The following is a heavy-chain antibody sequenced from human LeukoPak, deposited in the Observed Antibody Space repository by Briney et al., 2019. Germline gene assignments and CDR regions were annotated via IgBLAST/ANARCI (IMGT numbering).Heavy chain of an antibody. Sequence: GESLKISCKGSGYSFTSYWIGWVRQMPGKGLEWMGIIYPSDSDTRYSPSFQGQVTISADKSISTAYLQWSSLKASDTAMYYCARHPKIMTTVTPIYGMDVWGQGTTVTVSS. J-gene: IGHJ6*02. D-gene: IGHD4-17*01. CDR3: ARHPKIMTTVTPIYGMDV. CDR2: IYPSDSDT. CDR1: GYSFTSYW. V-gene: IGHV5-51*01.